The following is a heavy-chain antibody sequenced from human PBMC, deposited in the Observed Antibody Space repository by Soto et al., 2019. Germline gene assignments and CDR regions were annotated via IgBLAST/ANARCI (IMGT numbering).Heavy chain of an antibody. CDR2: VGTVGDI. V-gene: IGHV3-13*01. D-gene: IGHD2-15*01. Sequence: EVQLVESGGGLVQPGGSLRLYCAASGFTFSNHDMHWVRQATGKGLEWVAGVGTVGDIYYSGSVKGRFTVSRENARNAFYRQMDSLRAGDTAVYYCARRFCRGGSCPGIGFDYWGQGTLVTVSS. CDR1: GFTFSNHD. CDR3: ARRFCRGGSCPGIGFDY. J-gene: IGHJ4*02.